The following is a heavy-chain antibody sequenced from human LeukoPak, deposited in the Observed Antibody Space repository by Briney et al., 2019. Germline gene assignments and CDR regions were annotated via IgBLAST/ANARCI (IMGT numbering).Heavy chain of an antibody. CDR2: IYYSGST. CDR1: GGSISSYY. D-gene: IGHD2-2*01. V-gene: IGHV4-59*01. J-gene: IGHJ4*02. CDR3: ASLRTRAFDY. Sequence: SETLSLTCTVSGGSISSYYWSWIRQPPGKGLEWIGYIYYSGSTNYNPSLKSRVTISVDTSKNQFSLRLSSVTAADTAVYYCASLRTRAFDYWGQGTLVTVSS.